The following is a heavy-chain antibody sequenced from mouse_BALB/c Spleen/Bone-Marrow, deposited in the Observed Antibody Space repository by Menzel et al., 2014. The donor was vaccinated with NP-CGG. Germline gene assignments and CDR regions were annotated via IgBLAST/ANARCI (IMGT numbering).Heavy chain of an antibody. CDR3: ARPDYYGYLNY. Sequence: EVQLQQSGGGLVQPGGSLKLSCAASGFDFSRYWMRWVRQAQGKGLEGNGESNPDSRTIKDSPSLKDKFIISRDNAKNTLYLRLNKVRSEDTALYYCARPDYYGYLNYWGQGTTLTVSS. CDR1: GFDFSRYW. CDR2: SNPDSRTI. D-gene: IGHD1-1*01. J-gene: IGHJ2*01. V-gene: IGHV4-1*02.